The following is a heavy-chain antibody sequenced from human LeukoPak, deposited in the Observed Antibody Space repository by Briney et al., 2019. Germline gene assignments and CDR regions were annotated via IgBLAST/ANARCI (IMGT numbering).Heavy chain of an antibody. V-gene: IGHV3-48*02. D-gene: IGHD7-27*01. J-gene: IGHJ4*02. CDR2: IDSSGRTM. Sequence: GGSLRLSCAASGFPLNNHQMNWVRQAPGKGLEWVSYIDSSGRTMSYADSVKGRFTMSRDTAQNSLYLHMNSLRDEDTALYYCARDRPNWAIHCWGQGTLVIVSS. CDR3: ARDRPNWAIHC. CDR1: GFPLNNHQ.